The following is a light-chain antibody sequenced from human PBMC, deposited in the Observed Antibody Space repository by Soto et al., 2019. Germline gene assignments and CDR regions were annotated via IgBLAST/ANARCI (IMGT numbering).Light chain of an antibody. Sequence: DIPMTQSPSTLSASVGDRVTITCRASQSISSWLAWYQQKPGKAPKLLIYKASSLESGVPSRFSGSASGTEFTLTISRLQPDDFATYYCQQYNSYPWTFGPGTKVEIK. CDR1: QSISSW. CDR2: KAS. V-gene: IGKV1-5*03. CDR3: QQYNSYPWT. J-gene: IGKJ1*01.